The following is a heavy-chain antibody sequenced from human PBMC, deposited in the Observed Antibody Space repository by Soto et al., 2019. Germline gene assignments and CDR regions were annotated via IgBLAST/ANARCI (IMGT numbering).Heavy chain of an antibody. V-gene: IGHV1-69*02. CDR3: TRKVRGYCSSTSCPRPDY. Sequence: SVKVSCKASGGTFSSYTISWVRQAPGQGLEWMGRIIPILGIANYAQKFQGRVTITADKSTSTAYMELSSLRSEDTAVYYCTRKVRGYCSSTSCPRPDYWGQGTLVTVSS. D-gene: IGHD2-2*01. CDR1: GGTFSSYT. J-gene: IGHJ4*02. CDR2: IIPILGIA.